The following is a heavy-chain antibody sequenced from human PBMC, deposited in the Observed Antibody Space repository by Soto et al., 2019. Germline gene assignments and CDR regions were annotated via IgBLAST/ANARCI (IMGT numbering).Heavy chain of an antibody. CDR1: GFTFSSYG. V-gene: IGHV3-33*01. J-gene: IGHJ6*02. CDR2: IWYDGSNK. CDR3: AREGARISYYYYGMDV. Sequence: QVQLVESGGGVVQPGRSLRLSCAASGFTFSSYGMHWVRQAPGKGLEWVAVIWYDGSNKYYADSVKGRFTISRDNSKNTLYLQMNSLRAEDTAVYYCAREGARISYYYYGMDVWGQGTTVTVSS. D-gene: IGHD6-6*01.